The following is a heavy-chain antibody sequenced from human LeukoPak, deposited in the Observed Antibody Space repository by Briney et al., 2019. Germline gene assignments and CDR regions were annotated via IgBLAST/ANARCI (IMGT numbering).Heavy chain of an antibody. D-gene: IGHD2-2*01. V-gene: IGHV3-30*04. CDR2: ISYDGTKK. CDR3: ARAYCSSTSCYAPDY. Sequence: GGSLTLSCAASGFTFSSFAMHWVRQAPAKGLEWEADISYDGTKKYYADSVKGRFTISRDNSNNTLYLQMNSLRAEDTAVYYCARAYCSSTSCYAPDYWGQGTLVTVSS. CDR1: GFTFSSFA. J-gene: IGHJ4*02.